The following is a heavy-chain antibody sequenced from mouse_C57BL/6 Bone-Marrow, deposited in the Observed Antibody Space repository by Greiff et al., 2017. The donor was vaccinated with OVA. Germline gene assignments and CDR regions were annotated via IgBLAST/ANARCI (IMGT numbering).Heavy chain of an antibody. CDR3: ARHRGHYDRFAY. J-gene: IGHJ3*01. Sequence: EVKLMESGGDLVKPGGSLKLSCAASGFTFSSYGMSWVRQTPDKRLEWVATISSGGSYTYYPDRVKGRFTISRDNAKNTLYLQMSSLKSEDTAMYYCARHRGHYDRFAYWGQGTLVTVSA. V-gene: IGHV5-6*01. D-gene: IGHD2-4*01. CDR1: GFTFSSYG. CDR2: ISSGGSYT.